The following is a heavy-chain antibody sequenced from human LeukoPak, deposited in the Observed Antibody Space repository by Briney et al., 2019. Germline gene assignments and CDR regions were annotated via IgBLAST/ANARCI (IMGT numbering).Heavy chain of an antibody. J-gene: IGHJ5*02. Sequence: GASVKVSCKASGFTFTSYYMHWVRQAPGQGLEWMGIINPSGSYTSYAQKFQGRVTMTRDTSTSTVYMELSSLRSEDTAAYYCARDNSGGSTWWFDPWGQGTLVTVSS. CDR2: INPSGSYT. CDR1: GFTFTSYY. D-gene: IGHD2-15*01. CDR3: ARDNSGGSTWWFDP. V-gene: IGHV1-46*01.